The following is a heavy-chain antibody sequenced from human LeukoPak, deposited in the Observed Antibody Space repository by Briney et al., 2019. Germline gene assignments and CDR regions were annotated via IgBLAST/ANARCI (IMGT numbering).Heavy chain of an antibody. V-gene: IGHV4-30-4*01. D-gene: IGHD1-26*01. CDR1: GGSVSDGDSY. CDR2: IHYRGST. Sequence: SETLSLTCTVSGGSVSDGDSYWNWARQPPGKGLEWIGYIHYRGSTYYNSSLQSRVTISIDTSKRQFSLRLLSVTAADTAVYYCARQWSSGSYLNWFDPWGQGTLVTVSS. CDR3: ARQWSSGSYLNWFDP. J-gene: IGHJ5*02.